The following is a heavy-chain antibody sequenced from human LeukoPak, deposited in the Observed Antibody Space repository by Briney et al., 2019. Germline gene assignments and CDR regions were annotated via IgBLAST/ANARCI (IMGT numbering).Heavy chain of an antibody. D-gene: IGHD2-2*01. CDR1: GGSFSGYY. CDR3: ARVRSRSRYFDY. Sequence: SETLSLTCAVYGGSFSGYYWSWIREPPGKGLEWIGEINHSGSTNYNPSLKSRVTISVDTSKNQFSLKLSSVTAADTAVYYCARVRSRSRYFDYWGQGTLVTVSS. J-gene: IGHJ4*02. CDR2: INHSGST. V-gene: IGHV4-34*01.